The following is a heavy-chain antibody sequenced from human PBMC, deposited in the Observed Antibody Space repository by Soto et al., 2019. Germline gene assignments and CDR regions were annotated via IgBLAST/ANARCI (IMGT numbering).Heavy chain of an antibody. CDR1: GDSISSHY. J-gene: IGHJ4*02. D-gene: IGHD3-10*01. CDR2: IYYSGST. CDR3: ATYRRATDYYMLDS. Sequence: QVQLQDSGPGLVKPSETLSLTCNVSGDSISSHYWSWIRQPPGKGLEWIGYIYYSGSTNYNPSLKSRVIMSVDTSKNQFSLKLTSVTAADTAVYYCATYRRATDYYMLDSWGQGNLVTVSS. V-gene: IGHV4-59*11.